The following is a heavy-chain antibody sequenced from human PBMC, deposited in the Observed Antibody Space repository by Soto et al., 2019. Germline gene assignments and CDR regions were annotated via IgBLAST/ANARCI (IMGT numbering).Heavy chain of an antibody. V-gene: IGHV1-18*04. CDR2: ISAYNGNT. CDR3: AAGTIFGVVNDYYYYYGMDV. Sequence: GASVKVSCKASGYTFTSYGISWVRQAPGQGLEWMGWISAYNGNTNYAQKLQGRVTMTTDTSTSTAYMELRSLRSDDTAVYYCAAGTIFGVVNDYYYYYGMDVWGQGTTVTVS. J-gene: IGHJ6*02. CDR1: GYTFTSYG. D-gene: IGHD3-3*01.